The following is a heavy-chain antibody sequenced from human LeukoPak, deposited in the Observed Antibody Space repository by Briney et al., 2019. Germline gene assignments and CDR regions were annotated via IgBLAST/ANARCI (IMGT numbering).Heavy chain of an antibody. Sequence: SEKYYVDSVKGRFTISRDNAKNSLNLQMNSLRAEDTAVYYCARGTRYSYGYTYYYYYGMDVWGQGTTVTVSS. CDR2: SEK. J-gene: IGHJ6*02. D-gene: IGHD5-18*01. V-gene: IGHV3-7*01. CDR3: ARGTRYSYGYTYYYYYGMDV.